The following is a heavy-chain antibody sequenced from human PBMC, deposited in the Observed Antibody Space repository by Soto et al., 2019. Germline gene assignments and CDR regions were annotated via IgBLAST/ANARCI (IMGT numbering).Heavy chain of an antibody. CDR2: MNPSSGNK. V-gene: IGHV1-8*01. J-gene: IGHJ3*02. Sequence: QVQLVQSGAEVKKPGASVKVSCKASGYTFTSYDINWVRQAAGQGLEWLGWMNPSSGNKAYAQNFQGRVTTTRNSSISTANLELTSLASEDTAAYYSARGGVCRAAFDIWGRGTLVTVTS. CDR3: ARGGVCRAAFDI. CDR1: GYTFTSYD. D-gene: IGHD2-8*01.